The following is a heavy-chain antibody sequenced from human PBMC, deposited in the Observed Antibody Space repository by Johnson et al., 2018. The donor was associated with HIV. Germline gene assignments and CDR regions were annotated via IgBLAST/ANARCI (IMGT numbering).Heavy chain of an antibody. J-gene: IGHJ3*02. CDR1: GFMFSSFA. V-gene: IGHV3-30-3*01. CDR2: ISYDGSNK. Sequence: QVQLVESGGGVVQPGRSLRLSCAASGFMFSSFAMHWVRQAPGKGLEWVAVISYDGSNKYYADSVKGRFTISRDNSKNTLYLEMYSLRVEDTAVYYCARRSGYAFDIWGQGTMVTVSS. CDR3: ARRSGYAFDI. D-gene: IGHD5-24*01.